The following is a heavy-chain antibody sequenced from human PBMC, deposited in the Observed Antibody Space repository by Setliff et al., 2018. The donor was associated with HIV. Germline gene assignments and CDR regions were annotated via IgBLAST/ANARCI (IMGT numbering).Heavy chain of an antibody. J-gene: IGHJ4*02. D-gene: IGHD6-6*01. V-gene: IGHV3-15*01. CDR1: GFTFSDVW. CDR2: IKDRPAGGTT. Sequence: GGSLRLSCAASGFTFSDVWVNWVRQAPGRGLEWVGRIKDRPAGGTTEYAAPVKGRFTISRDGSKNMAYLQMNSLKIEDTALYFCSTNSPLSSWGQGTLVTVSS. CDR3: STNSPLSS.